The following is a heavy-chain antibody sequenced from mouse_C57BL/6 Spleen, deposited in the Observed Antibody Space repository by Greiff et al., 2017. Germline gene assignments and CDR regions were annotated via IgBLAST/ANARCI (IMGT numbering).Heavy chain of an antibody. J-gene: IGHJ1*03. CDR3: AREDFITTVVATLNWYFDV. Sequence: VQLQQSGPELVKPGASVKLSCKASGYTFTSYDINWVKQRPGQGLEWIGWIYPRDGSTKYNEKFKGKATLTVDTSSSTAYMELHSLTSEDSAVYFCAREDFITTVVATLNWYFDVWGTGTTVTVSS. V-gene: IGHV1-85*01. CDR1: GYTFTSYD. D-gene: IGHD1-1*01. CDR2: IYPRDGST.